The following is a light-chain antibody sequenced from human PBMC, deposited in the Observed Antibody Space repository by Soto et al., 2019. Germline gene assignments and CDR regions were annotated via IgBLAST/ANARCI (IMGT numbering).Light chain of an antibody. V-gene: IGKV1-5*01. Sequence: IQMTKSPATLSASVGDRVTITCRASQSIDTWLAWYQQKPGKAPKLLIHDAARLESGVPSRFSGSGSGTEFTLTISSLQPDDFATYYCQHYNSYSEAFGQGTIVAIK. CDR3: QHYNSYSEA. CDR1: QSIDTW. CDR2: DAA. J-gene: IGKJ1*01.